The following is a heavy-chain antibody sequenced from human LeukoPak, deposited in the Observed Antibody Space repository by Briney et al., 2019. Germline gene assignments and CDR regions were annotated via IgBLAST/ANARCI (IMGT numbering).Heavy chain of an antibody. CDR2: INCHNGVT. V-gene: IGHV1-2*02. J-gene: IGHJ4*02. Sequence: ASVKLSCKASEYPFTGYFIYWVRQAPGQGLEWMGWINCHNGVTSYAQQFQGRVTMTRDTSIRTAYMELRRLTCDDTAVYYCARATYFYDSSGYKGDPPNDYWGQGTLVTVSS. D-gene: IGHD3-22*01. CDR1: EYPFTGYF. CDR3: ARATYFYDSSGYKGDPPNDY.